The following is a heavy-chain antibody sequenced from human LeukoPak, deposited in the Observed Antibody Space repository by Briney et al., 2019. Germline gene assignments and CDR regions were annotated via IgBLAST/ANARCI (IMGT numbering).Heavy chain of an antibody. CDR1: GASITSDYYY. Sequence: SQTLSLTCTVSGASITSDYYYWSWIRQPAGKGLEWIGRIYSSGSTNYNPSLKSRVTISVDTSKNQFSLKLSSVTAADTAVYYCANMYGRDSGYYYYYYMDVWGKGTTVTVSS. J-gene: IGHJ6*03. V-gene: IGHV4-61*02. CDR2: IYSSGST. D-gene: IGHD4-23*01. CDR3: ANMYGRDSGYYYYYYMDV.